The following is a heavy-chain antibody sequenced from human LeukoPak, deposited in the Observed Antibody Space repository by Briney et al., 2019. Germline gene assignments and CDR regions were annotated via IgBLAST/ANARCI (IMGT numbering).Heavy chain of an antibody. CDR3: ARVSIAAAGSGFDY. CDR2: INPNSGGT. Sequence: GASVKVSCKASGYTFTGYYMHWVRQAPGQGLEWMGWINPNSGGTNYAQKFQGRVTMTRDTSISTAYMELSRLRSDDTAVYYCARVSIAAAGSGFDYWGQGTLVTVSS. J-gene: IGHJ4*02. D-gene: IGHD6-13*01. CDR1: GYTFTGYY. V-gene: IGHV1-2*02.